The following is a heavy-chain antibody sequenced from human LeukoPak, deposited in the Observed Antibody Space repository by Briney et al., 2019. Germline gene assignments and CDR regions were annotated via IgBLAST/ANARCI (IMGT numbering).Heavy chain of an antibody. Sequence: GGSLRLSCAASGFSFNNYAMYWVRQAPGKGLEWVSGISGSGGTTYHADSVKGRFTISRDNSKNTLYLQMNSLRAEDTAVYYCAKDSDELIAAAYNWFDPWGQGTLVTVSS. CDR3: AKDSDELIAAAYNWFDP. V-gene: IGHV3-23*01. J-gene: IGHJ5*02. CDR2: ISGSGGTT. CDR1: GFSFNNYA. D-gene: IGHD6-13*01.